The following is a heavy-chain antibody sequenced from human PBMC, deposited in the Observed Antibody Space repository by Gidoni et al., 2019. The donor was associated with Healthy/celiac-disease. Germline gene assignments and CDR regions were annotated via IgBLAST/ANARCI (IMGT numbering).Heavy chain of an antibody. V-gene: IGHV3-33*01. CDR1: GFTFSSYG. D-gene: IGHD3-22*01. CDR3: ARDGLGYYDSSGYYFPYYFDY. J-gene: IGHJ4*02. Sequence: QVQLVESGGGVVQPGRSLRLSCAASGFTFSSYGMHWVRQAPGKGLEWVAVIWYDGSNKYYADSVKGRFTISRDNSKNTLYLQMNSLRAEDTAVYYCARDGLGYYDSSGYYFPYYFDYWGQGTLVTVSS. CDR2: IWYDGSNK.